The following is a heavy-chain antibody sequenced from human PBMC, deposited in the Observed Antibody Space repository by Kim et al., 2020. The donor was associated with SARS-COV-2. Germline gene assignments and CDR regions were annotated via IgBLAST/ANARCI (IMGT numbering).Heavy chain of an antibody. J-gene: IGHJ3*02. Sequence: SETLSLTCTVSGGSISSYYWSWIRQPPGKGLEWIGYIYYSGSTNYNPSLKSRVTISVDTSKNQFSLKLSSVTAADTAVYYCARDRDNAFDIWGQGTMVAVSS. CDR1: GGSISSYY. CDR2: IYYSGST. V-gene: IGHV4-59*13. CDR3: ARDRDNAFDI.